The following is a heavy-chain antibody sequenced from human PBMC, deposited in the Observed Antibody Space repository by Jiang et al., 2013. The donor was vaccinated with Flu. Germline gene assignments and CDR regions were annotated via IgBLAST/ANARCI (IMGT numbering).Heavy chain of an antibody. CDR3: ARDKRSFYGSGNYQQSFAY. J-gene: IGHJ4*02. V-gene: IGHV3-30*03. Sequence: RLSCAASGFTFSTYGFHWVRQAPGKGLEWVAIIAYDGSNEYYADSVKGRFTIYRDNSKNTLYLQMNSLRAEDTAIYYCARDKRSFYGSGNYQQSFAYWGQGTLVTVSS. D-gene: IGHD3-10*01. CDR2: IAYDGSNE. CDR1: GFTFSTYG.